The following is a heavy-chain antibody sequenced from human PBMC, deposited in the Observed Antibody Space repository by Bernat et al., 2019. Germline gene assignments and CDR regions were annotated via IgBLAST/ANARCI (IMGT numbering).Heavy chain of an antibody. V-gene: IGHV3-53*02. CDR3: ARDPTDYDILTASMENSAYGMDV. CDR2: IYSGGST. Sequence: EVQLVETGGGLIQPGGSLRLSCAASGFTVSSNYMSWVRQAPGKGLEWVLFIYSGGSTYYADSVRGLVTISRDHSQNTLYLRMNSLRAEDTAVYYCARDPTDYDILTASMENSAYGMDVWGQGTTVTVSS. D-gene: IGHD3-9*01. CDR1: GFTVSSNY. J-gene: IGHJ6*02.